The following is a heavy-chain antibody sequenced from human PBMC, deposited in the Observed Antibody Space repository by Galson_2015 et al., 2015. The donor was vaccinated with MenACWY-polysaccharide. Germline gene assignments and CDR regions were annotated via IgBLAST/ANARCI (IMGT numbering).Heavy chain of an antibody. Sequence: SLRLSCAASGFTFSDTWMSWVRQAPGKGLEWVALIKSDGSQKECMDSVRGRFAISRDTSRNTLYLQMRSLRADDTALYYCARAGVRDVVPSARFSPAPDYWGQGTLVTVSS. D-gene: IGHD3-10*01. V-gene: IGHV3-7*03. CDR1: GFTFSDTW. J-gene: IGHJ4*02. CDR3: ARAGVRDVVPSARFSPAPDY. CDR2: IKSDGSQK.